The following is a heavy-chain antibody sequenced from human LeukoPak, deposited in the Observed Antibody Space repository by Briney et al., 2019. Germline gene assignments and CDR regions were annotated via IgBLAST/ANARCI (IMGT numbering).Heavy chain of an antibody. CDR1: GGTFSSYA. J-gene: IGHJ4*02. D-gene: IGHD5-18*01. CDR2: IIPIFGTA. CDR3: ARRVPEVGYSYGYFDY. V-gene: IGHV1-69*13. Sequence: SVTVSCKASGGTFSSYAISWVRQAPGQGLEWMGGIIPIFGTANYAQKFQGRVTITADESTSTAYMELSSLRSEDTAVYYCARRVPEVGYSYGYFDYWGQGTLVTVSS.